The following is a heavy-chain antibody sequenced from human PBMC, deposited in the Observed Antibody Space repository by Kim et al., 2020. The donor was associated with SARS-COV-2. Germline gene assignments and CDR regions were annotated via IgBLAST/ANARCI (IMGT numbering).Heavy chain of an antibody. J-gene: IGHJ4*02. V-gene: IGHV3-15*01. Sequence: PVKGRFTISRDDSKNTLYLQMNSLKTEDTAVYYCTTDGGLVTMVRGGVDYWGQGTLVTVSS. CDR3: TTDGGLVTMVRGGVDY. D-gene: IGHD3-10*01.